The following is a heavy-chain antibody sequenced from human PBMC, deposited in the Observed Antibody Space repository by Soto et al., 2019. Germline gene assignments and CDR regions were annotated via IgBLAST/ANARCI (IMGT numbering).Heavy chain of an antibody. D-gene: IGHD3-10*02. Sequence: QVQLVESGGGVVQPGRSLRLSCAASGFTFSSYAMHWVRQAPGKGLEWVAVISYDGSNKYYADSVKGRFTISRDNSKNTLYLQMNSLRAEDTAVYYCARDYPYVRWGSGFDYWGQGILVTVSS. V-gene: IGHV3-30-3*01. J-gene: IGHJ4*02. CDR1: GFTFSSYA. CDR2: ISYDGSNK. CDR3: ARDYPYVRWGSGFDY.